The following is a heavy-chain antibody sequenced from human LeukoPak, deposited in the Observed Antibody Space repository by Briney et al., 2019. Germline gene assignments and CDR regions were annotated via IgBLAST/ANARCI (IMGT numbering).Heavy chain of an antibody. CDR1: GASIRSGDHL. D-gene: IGHD3-16*01. J-gene: IGHJ4*02. CDR3: PRGGGSYTLYSFDY. V-gene: IGHV4-30-4*08. CDR2: IYFSGSR. Sequence: SQTLSLTCSVSGASIRSGDHLWSWLRQSPGKGLEWIGYIYFSGSRSSNPSLRSRLTISVDTSKNQFSLKLNSVTAADTALYYCPRGGGSYTLYSFDYWGQGALVTVSS.